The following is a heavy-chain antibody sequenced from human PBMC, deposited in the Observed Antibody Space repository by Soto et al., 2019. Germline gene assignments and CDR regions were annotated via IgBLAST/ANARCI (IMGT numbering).Heavy chain of an antibody. Sequence: ASVKVSCKASGYTFTSYYMHWVRQAPGQGLEWMGIINPSGGSTSYAQKFQGRVTMTRDTSTSTVYMELSSLRSEDTAVYYCAKERYDIHRDPLAFPGQRSFDL. CDR3: AKERYDIHRDPLAFPGQRSFDL. CDR1: GYTFTSYY. J-gene: IGHJ2*01. V-gene: IGHV1-46*03. CDR2: INPSGGST. D-gene: IGHD3-9*01.